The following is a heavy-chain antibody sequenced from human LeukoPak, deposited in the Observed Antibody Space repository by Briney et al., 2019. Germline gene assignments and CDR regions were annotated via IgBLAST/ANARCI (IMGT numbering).Heavy chain of an antibody. D-gene: IGHD4-17*01. J-gene: IGHJ3*02. V-gene: IGHV4-30-4*07. CDR1: GAPISSGVYS. CDR2: IYYSGNT. Sequence: SQTLSLTCAVSGAPISSGVYSWSWIRQPPGKGLEWIGYIYYSGNTYYNPSLKSRLTISLDTSKNLFSLKLSSVTAADTAVYYCARGDYGDYHDAFDIWGQGTMVTVSS. CDR3: ARGDYGDYHDAFDI.